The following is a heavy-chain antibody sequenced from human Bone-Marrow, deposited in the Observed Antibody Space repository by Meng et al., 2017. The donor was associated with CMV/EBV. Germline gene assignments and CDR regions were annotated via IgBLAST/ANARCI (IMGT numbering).Heavy chain of an antibody. V-gene: IGHV3-21*01. D-gene: IGHD6-6*01. CDR1: GFTVSSNY. J-gene: IGHJ4*02. Sequence: GESLKISCAASGFTVSSNYMSWVRQAPGKGLEWVSSISSSSSYIYYADSVKGRFIISRDNAKNSLYLQMNSLRAEDTAVYYCAGLIAARHYFDYWGQGTLVTVSS. CDR3: AGLIAARHYFDY. CDR2: ISSSSSYI.